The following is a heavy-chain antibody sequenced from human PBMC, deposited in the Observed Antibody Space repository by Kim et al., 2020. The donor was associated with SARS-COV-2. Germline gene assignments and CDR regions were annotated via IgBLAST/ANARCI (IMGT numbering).Heavy chain of an antibody. D-gene: IGHD2-21*01. V-gene: IGHV1-3*01. CDR3: ARGGTYCGGDCYSGYYYYGMDV. CDR2: INAGNGNT. J-gene: IGHJ6*02. CDR1: GYTFTSYA. Sequence: ASVKVSCKASGYTFTSYAMHWVRQAPGQRLEWMGWINAGNGNTKYSQKFQGRVTITRDTSASTAYMELSSLRSEDTAVYYCARGGTYCGGDCYSGYYYYGMDVWGQGTTVTVSS.